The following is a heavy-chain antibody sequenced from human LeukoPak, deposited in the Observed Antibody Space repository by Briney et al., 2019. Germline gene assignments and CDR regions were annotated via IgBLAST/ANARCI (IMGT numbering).Heavy chain of an antibody. V-gene: IGHV3-53*05. CDR3: ARDTIVVVTFDI. CDR1: GFTVSSNH. D-gene: IGHD2-2*01. J-gene: IGHJ3*02. Sequence: GGSLRLSCAASGFTVSSNHMSWVRQAPGRGLEWVSIIYSDGSTLYADSVKGQFTISRDNSKNTLYLQMNSLRAEDTAVYYCARDTIVVVTFDIWGQGTMVTVSS. CDR2: IYSDGST.